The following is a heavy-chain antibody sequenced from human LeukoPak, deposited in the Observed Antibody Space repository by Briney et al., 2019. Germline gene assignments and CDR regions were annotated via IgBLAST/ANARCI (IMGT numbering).Heavy chain of an antibody. CDR2: IKQDGSEK. D-gene: IGHD6-19*01. J-gene: IGHJ6*02. CDR3: ARDTSAWRYGMDV. Sequence: GGSLRLSCEASGFTFSSHWMSWVRQAPGQGLDWVAIIKQDGSEKDYVDSVTGRFTISRDNAKNSLYLQMNSLRDEDTAVYYCARDTSAWRYGMDVWGQGTTVTVSS. V-gene: IGHV3-7*01. CDR1: GFTFSSHW.